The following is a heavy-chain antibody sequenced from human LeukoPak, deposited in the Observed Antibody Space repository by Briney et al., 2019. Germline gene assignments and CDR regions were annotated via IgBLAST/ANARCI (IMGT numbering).Heavy chain of an antibody. CDR3: AKDSEMATITSGYYYYMDV. Sequence: GGSLRLSCAASGFTFDDYAMHWVRQAPGKGLEWVSLISGDGGSTYYADSVKGRFTIFRDNSKNSLYLQMNSLRTEDTALYYCAKDSEMATITSGYYYYMDVWGKGTTVTVSS. CDR2: ISGDGGST. CDR1: GFTFDDYA. V-gene: IGHV3-43*02. D-gene: IGHD5-24*01. J-gene: IGHJ6*03.